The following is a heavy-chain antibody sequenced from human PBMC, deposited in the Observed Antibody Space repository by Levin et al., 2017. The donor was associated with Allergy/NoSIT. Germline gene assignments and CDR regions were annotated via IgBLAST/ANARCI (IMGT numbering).Heavy chain of an antibody. D-gene: IGHD3-9*01. CDR3: ARGPRYDILTGDRPFDY. V-gene: IGHV4-34*01. Sequence: SQTLSLTCAVYGGSFSGSYWSWIRQPPGKGLEWIGEINHSGSTNYNPSLKSRVTISVDTSKNQFSLKLSSVTAADTAVYYCARGPRYDILTGDRPFDYWGQGTLVTVSS. CDR1: GGSFSGSY. J-gene: IGHJ4*02. CDR2: INHSGST.